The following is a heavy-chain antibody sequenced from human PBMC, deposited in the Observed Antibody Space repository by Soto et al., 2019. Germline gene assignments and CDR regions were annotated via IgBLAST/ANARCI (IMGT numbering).Heavy chain of an antibody. J-gene: IGHJ4*02. CDR1: GGSISSGEYY. D-gene: IGHD5-12*01. CDR3: ARAHGGYVAVHYFDY. Sequence: SETLSLTCTVSGGSISSGEYYWSWIRQPPGKGLEWIGYIYYSGSTYYNPSLKSRVTISVDTSKNQFSLKLISVTAADTAVYYCARAHGGYVAVHYFDYWGQGTLVTVSS. CDR2: IYYSGST. V-gene: IGHV4-30-4*01.